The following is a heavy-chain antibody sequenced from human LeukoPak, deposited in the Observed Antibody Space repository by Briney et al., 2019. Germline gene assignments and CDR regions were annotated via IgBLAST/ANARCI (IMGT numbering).Heavy chain of an antibody. Sequence: GGSLRLSCAASGFTFSSYAMHWVRQAPGKGLEWVAVISYDGSNKYYADSVKGRFTISRDNSKNTLYLQMNSLRAEDTAVYYCAKDFATTGRYPHGSASTWGQGTLVTVSS. J-gene: IGHJ4*02. CDR3: AKDFATTGRYPHGSAST. V-gene: IGHV3-30-3*01. D-gene: IGHD3-10*01. CDR2: ISYDGSNK. CDR1: GFTFSSYA.